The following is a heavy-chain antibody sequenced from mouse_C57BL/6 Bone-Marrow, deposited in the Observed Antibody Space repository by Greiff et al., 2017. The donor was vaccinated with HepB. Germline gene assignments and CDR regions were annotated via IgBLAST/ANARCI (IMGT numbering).Heavy chain of an antibody. Sequence: EVQLQESGPELVKPGASVKMSCKASGYTFTDYNMHWVKQSHGKSLEWIGYINPNNGGTSYNQKFKGKATLTVNKSSSTAYMELRSLTSEDSAVYYCARDLDYYGSRRYFDVWGTGTTVTVSS. CDR3: ARDLDYYGSRRYFDV. CDR2: INPNNGGT. V-gene: IGHV1-22*01. J-gene: IGHJ1*03. D-gene: IGHD1-1*01. CDR1: GYTFTDYN.